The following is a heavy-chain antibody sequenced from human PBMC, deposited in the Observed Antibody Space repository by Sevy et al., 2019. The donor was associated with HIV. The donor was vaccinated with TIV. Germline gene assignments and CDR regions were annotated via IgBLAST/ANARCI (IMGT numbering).Heavy chain of an antibody. J-gene: IGHJ6*03. CDR2: SRDKINSYAT. D-gene: IGHD3-3*01. Sequence: GGSLRLSCAASGFTFSDHYMGWVRQAPGKGLEWVGRSRDKINSYATEYAASVRGRFTLSRDDSKNSLYLQMNSLKSEDTAVYYCVREYYGSWSGYRFFYMDVWGKGTTVTVSS. V-gene: IGHV3-72*01. CDR3: VREYYGSWSGYRFFYMDV. CDR1: GFTFSDHY.